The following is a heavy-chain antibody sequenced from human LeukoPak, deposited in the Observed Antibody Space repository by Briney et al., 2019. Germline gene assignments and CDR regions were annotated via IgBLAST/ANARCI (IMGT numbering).Heavy chain of an antibody. J-gene: IGHJ3*02. CDR1: GFTFSSYA. CDR2: ISGSGGST. V-gene: IGHV3-23*01. Sequence: WGTLSLSCAASGFTFSSYAMSWVRQAPGKGLEWVSDISGSGGSTYYAASVKRRFTISRDNSKNTLYLQMNSLRAEDTAVYYCAKDNAYRSSWYAFDIWGQGTMVTVSS. CDR3: AKDNAYRSSWYAFDI. D-gene: IGHD6-13*01.